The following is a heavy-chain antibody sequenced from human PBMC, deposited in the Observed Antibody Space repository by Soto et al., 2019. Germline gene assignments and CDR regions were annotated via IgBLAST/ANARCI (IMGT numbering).Heavy chain of an antibody. V-gene: IGHV3-21*01. J-gene: IGHJ3*02. CDR1: GFTFSSYS. CDR3: ARDLQGLLQSAFEI. CDR2: ISSSSSYI. Sequence: GGSLRLSCAASGFTFSSYSMNWVRQAPGKGLEWVSSISSSSSYIYYADSVKGRFTVSRDNAKNSLYLQMNSLRAEDTAVYYCARDLQGLLQSAFEIWGQGSMVTVSS. D-gene: IGHD2-15*01.